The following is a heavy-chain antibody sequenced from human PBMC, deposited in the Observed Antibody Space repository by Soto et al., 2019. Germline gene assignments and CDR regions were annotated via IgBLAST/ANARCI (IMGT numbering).Heavy chain of an antibody. CDR3: VRGGDCSSTSCSSYYYYYMDV. CDR2: INTDGSST. V-gene: IGHV3-74*01. Sequence: GGSLRLSCAASGFTFSNYWMHWVRQAPGKGLVWVSRINTDGSSTSYADSVKGRFTISRDNAHDTLYLQMNSLRDEDTAVYYCVRGGDCSSTSCSSYYYYYMDVWGKGTTVTVSS. J-gene: IGHJ6*03. CDR1: GFTFSNYW. D-gene: IGHD2-2*01.